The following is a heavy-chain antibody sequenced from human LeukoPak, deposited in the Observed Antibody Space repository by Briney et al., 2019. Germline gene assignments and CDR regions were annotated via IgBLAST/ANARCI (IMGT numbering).Heavy chain of an antibody. D-gene: IGHD3-22*01. J-gene: IGHJ4*02. CDR2: ISGSGGST. CDR1: GFTFSSYA. Sequence: QAGGSLRLSCAASGFTFSSYAMSWVRQAPGKGLEWVSAISGSGGSTYYADSVKGRLTISRDNSKNTLYLQMNSLRAEDTAVYYCAKLNYYDSSGSDYWGQGTLVTVSS. CDR3: AKLNYYDSSGSDY. V-gene: IGHV3-23*01.